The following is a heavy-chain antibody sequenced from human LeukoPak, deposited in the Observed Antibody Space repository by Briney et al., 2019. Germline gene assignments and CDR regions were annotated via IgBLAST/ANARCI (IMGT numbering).Heavy chain of an antibody. V-gene: IGHV1-8*01. CDR3: ASSHDSSGYSAFDY. CDR2: MNPNSGNT. CDR1: GYTFTSFD. J-gene: IGHJ4*02. Sequence: ASVTVSCKASGYTFTSFDINWVRQATGQGLEWMGWMNPNSGNTGYAQKFQGRVTMTRNTSISTAYMELSSLRSEDTAVYYCASSHDSSGYSAFDYWGQGTLVTVSS. D-gene: IGHD3-22*01.